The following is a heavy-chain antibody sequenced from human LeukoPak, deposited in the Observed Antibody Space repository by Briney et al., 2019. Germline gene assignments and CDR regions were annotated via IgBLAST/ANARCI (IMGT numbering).Heavy chain of an antibody. CDR1: GFTFSSYS. Sequence: GGSLRLSCAASGFTFSSYSMNWVRQAPGKGLEWVSSISSSSSYIYYADSVKGRFTISRDNAKNSLYLQMNSLRAEDTAEYYCARDTIMVRGVIGYYGMDVWGKGTTVTVSS. D-gene: IGHD3-10*01. CDR2: ISSSSSYI. CDR3: ARDTIMVRGVIGYYGMDV. J-gene: IGHJ6*04. V-gene: IGHV3-21*01.